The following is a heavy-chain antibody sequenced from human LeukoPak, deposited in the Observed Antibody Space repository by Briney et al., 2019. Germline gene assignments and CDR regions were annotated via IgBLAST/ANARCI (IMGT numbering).Heavy chain of an antibody. J-gene: IGHJ4*02. CDR2: IWNDGSNQ. CDR1: GLTFSYHG. D-gene: IGHD4/OR15-4a*01. Sequence: GEALRLSCAASGLTFSYHGMHWARQTPGKGLEWEAFIWNDGSNQYYADSVKDRFTISRDNSRNTLYLQMNGLRAEDTAVYYCARDRAKTYFDYWGRGTLVILSS. CDR3: ARDRAKTYFDY. V-gene: IGHV3-33*01.